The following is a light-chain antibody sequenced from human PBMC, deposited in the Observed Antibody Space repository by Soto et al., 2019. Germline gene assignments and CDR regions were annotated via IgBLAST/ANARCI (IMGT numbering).Light chain of an antibody. Sequence: EIVLTQSPATLSLSPGERATLSCRASQSVASYLAWYQHTPGQAPRLLIYDTSNRATGIPARFSGSGSGTDFTLTIASLEPEDFAVYYCQQRNYWLTFGGGTKVEIK. CDR2: DTS. V-gene: IGKV3-11*01. J-gene: IGKJ4*01. CDR3: QQRNYWLT. CDR1: QSVASY.